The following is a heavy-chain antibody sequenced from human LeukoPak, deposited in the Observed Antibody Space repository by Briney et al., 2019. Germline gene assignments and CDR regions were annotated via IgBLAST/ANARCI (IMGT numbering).Heavy chain of an antibody. J-gene: IGHJ4*02. V-gene: IGHV4-59*01. CDR1: GGSISSYY. CDR3: ARGRGRDGDNLTS. CDR2: IYYSGST. Sequence: SETLSLTCTVSGGSISSYYWSWIRQPPGKGLEWIGYIYYSGSTNYNPSLKSRVTLSVDTSKNQFSLKLTSVTAADTAVYYCARGRGRDGDNLTSWGQGTLVTVSS. D-gene: IGHD5-24*01.